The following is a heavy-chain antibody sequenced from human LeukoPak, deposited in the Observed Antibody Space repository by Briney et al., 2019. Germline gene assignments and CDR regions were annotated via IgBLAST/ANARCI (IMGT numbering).Heavy chain of an antibody. J-gene: IGHJ6*02. D-gene: IGHD3-22*01. CDR3: ARLYDSSGYYYGMDV. CDR2: IYYSGST. CDR1: GGSISSYY. V-gene: IGHV4-59*08. Sequence: SETLSLTCTVSGGSISSYYWSWIRQPPGKGLEWIGYIYYSGSTNYNPSLKSRVTISVDTSKNQFSLKLNSVTAADTAVYYCARLYDSSGYYYGMDVWGQGTTVTVSS.